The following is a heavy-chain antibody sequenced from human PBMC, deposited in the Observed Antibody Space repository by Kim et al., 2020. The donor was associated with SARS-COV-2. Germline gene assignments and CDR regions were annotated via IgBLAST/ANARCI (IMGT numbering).Heavy chain of an antibody. J-gene: IGHJ4*02. D-gene: IGHD2-21*02. CDR3: ARDGDRRTKGYFDY. CDR1: GFTFSSYS. CDR2: ISSSSSYI. Sequence: GGSLRLSCAASGFTFSSYSMNWVRQAPGKGLEWVSSISSSSSYIYYADSVKGRFTISRDNAKNSLYLQMNSLRAEDTAVYYCARDGDRRTKGYFDYWGQGTLVTVSS. V-gene: IGHV3-21*01.